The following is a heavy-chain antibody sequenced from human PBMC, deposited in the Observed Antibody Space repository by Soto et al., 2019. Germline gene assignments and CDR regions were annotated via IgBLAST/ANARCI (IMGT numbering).Heavy chain of an antibody. CDR2: IVVGSGNT. Sequence: ASVKVSCKASGFTFTSSAMQWVRQARGQRLEWIGWIVVGSGNTNYAQKFQERVNITRDMSTSTAYMELSSLRFEDTAVYYFTSDDVHCNGVRCYGVPMDVWGKGTTVTVSS. V-gene: IGHV1-58*02. CDR1: GFTFTSSA. J-gene: IGHJ6*03. D-gene: IGHD2-15*01. CDR3: TSDDVHCNGVRCYGVPMDV.